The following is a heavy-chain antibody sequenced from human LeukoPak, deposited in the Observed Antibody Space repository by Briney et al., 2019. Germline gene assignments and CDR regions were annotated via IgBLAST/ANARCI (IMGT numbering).Heavy chain of an antibody. CDR2: ISYDGRNK. D-gene: IGHD2-2*01. V-gene: IGHV3-30*18. CDR3: DKVLETYCIGIGCSDGSFYY. CDR1: GFTSSDYG. Sequence: GGSLRLSCAASGFTSSDYGIHAARQAPGKGLEWVAVISYDGRNKYYADSVKGRFTISRDNSKNTLYLQMNRLRTEDTAVYYCDKVLETYCIGIGCSDGSFYYWGQGTLVSVSS. J-gene: IGHJ4*02.